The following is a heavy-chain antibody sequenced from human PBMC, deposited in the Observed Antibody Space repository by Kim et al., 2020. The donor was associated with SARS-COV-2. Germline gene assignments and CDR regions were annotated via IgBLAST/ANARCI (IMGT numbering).Heavy chain of an antibody. CDR3: ARGATVTTGWFDP. D-gene: IGHD4-17*01. Sequence: ASVKVSCKASGFTLSIYTVHWVRQAPGQRLEWMGWINAANGDIDYSQKFQDRVTFTSDTPASTVYMELSSLISEDTALYFCARGATVTTGWFDPWGQGTLVTVSS. CDR2: INAANGDI. V-gene: IGHV1-3*01. J-gene: IGHJ5*02. CDR1: GFTLSIYT.